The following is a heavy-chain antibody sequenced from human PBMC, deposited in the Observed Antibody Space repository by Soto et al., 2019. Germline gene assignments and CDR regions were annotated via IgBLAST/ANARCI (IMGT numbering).Heavy chain of an antibody. Sequence: QVQLVESGGGVILPGGSLRLSCAASGFTFSSYAMHWVRQAPGTGPEWVAATSSDGTDNVYADSVSGRFTISRDNSKNTLYLQMNSLRAEDTAVYYCARDPVGVDSTFYFDSWGQGSLVTVSS. CDR2: TSSDGTDN. J-gene: IGHJ4*02. V-gene: IGHV3-30*04. CDR1: GFTFSSYA. CDR3: ARDPVGVDSTFYFDS. D-gene: IGHD2-21*01.